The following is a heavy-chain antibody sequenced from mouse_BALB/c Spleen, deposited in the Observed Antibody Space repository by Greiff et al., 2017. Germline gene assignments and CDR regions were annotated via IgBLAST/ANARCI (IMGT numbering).Heavy chain of an antibody. J-gene: IGHJ2*01. CDR1: GFTFSSFG. CDR3: ARSGDYGNYVGY. CDR2: ISSGSSTI. D-gene: IGHD2-1*01. Sequence: EVQGVESGGGLVQPGGSRKLSCAASGFTFSSFGMHWVRQAPEKGLEWVAYISSGSSTIYYADTVKGRFTISRDNPKNTLFLQMTSLRSEDTAMYYCARSGDYGNYVGYWGQGTTLTVSS. V-gene: IGHV5-17*02.